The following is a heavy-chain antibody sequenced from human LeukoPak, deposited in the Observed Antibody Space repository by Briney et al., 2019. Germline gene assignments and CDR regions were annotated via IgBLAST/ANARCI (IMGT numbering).Heavy chain of an antibody. CDR1: GFTFSILD. D-gene: IGHD6-13*01. CDR3: ARDNAVPAAGQDY. CDR2: IKHDGSGI. V-gene: IGHV3-7*01. Sequence: GGSLRLSCAASGFTFSILDMSWVRQAPGRGLEWLANIKHDGSGIYYANSAKGRFTISKDNAKNSLYLQMHSLRVEDTALYYCARDNAVPAAGQDYWGQGTLVTVSS. J-gene: IGHJ4*02.